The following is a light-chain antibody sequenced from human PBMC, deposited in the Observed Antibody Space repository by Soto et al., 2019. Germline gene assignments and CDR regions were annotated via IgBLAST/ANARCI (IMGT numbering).Light chain of an antibody. Sequence: QSVLTQPRSVSGSPGQSVTISCTGTSSDVGGYNYVSWYQQHPGKAPKLMIYDVSERPSGVPDRFSGSKSGNTASLTISGLQAEDEADYYSCSYAGSFYVFGTGTKVTVL. CDR2: DVS. J-gene: IGLJ1*01. CDR3: CSYAGSFYV. V-gene: IGLV2-11*01. CDR1: SSDVGGYNY.